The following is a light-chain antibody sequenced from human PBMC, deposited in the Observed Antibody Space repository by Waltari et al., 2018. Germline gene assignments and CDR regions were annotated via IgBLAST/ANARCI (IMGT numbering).Light chain of an antibody. CDR2: SVS. J-gene: IGKJ1*01. CDR1: QSLLHSYDNTY. Sequence: DVVMTQSPLSLSVTLGQPAPISCSSSQSLLHSYDNTYLNWFQQRPGQSPRRLIYSVSKRDSGVPDRFSGSGSGTDFTLKISRVEAEDVGVYYCMQGTHWPWTFGQGTKVEI. V-gene: IGKV2-30*02. CDR3: MQGTHWPWT.